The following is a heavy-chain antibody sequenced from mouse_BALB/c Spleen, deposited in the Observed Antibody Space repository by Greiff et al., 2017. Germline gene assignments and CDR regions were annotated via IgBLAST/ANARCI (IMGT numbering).Heavy chain of an antibody. CDR3: ASIHYDYDGAY. V-gene: IGHV1-9*01. D-gene: IGHD2-4*01. CDR2: ILPGSGST. J-gene: IGHJ4*01. Sequence: VQLQESGAELMKPGASVKISCKATGYTFSSYWIEWVKQRPGHGLEWIGEILPGSGSTNYNEKFKGKATFTADTSSNTAYMQLSSLTSEDSAVYYWASIHYDYDGAYWGQGTSVTVSS. CDR1: GYTFSSYW.